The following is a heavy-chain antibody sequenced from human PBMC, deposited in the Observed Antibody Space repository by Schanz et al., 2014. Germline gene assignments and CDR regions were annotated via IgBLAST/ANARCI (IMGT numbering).Heavy chain of an antibody. D-gene: IGHD1-26*01. CDR2: VSRSTPDI. J-gene: IGHJ4*02. CDR3: ARAHTTESYYPAGPPIDY. V-gene: IGHV3-48*01. CDR1: GFTFSSYS. Sequence: EVQLVESGGGLVQPGGSLRLSCTASGFTFSSYSMNWVRQAPGKGLEWVSYVSRSTPDIYYADSVKGRFTMSRDNAKNSVYLQMNSLRAEDTAVYFCARAHTTESYYPAGPPIDYWGQGTLLTVSS.